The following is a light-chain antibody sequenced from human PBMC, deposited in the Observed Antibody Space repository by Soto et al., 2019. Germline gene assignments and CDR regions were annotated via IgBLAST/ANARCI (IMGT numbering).Light chain of an antibody. V-gene: IGKV2-24*01. CDR3: VQFAHFPRT. CDR2: QIS. CDR1: QSLVYSDGTTY. Sequence: DVVLTQTPLSSPVTLGQPASISCRSSQSLVYSDGTTYLSWLQQRPGQPPRLLIYQISNRFSGVPDRFSGSGAGTDFTLKISRVEAEDVGGYYGVQFAHFPRTFGQGTKLEI. J-gene: IGKJ1*01.